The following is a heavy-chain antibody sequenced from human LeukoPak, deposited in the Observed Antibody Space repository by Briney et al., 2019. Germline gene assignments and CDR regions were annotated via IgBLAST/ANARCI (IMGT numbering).Heavy chain of an antibody. V-gene: IGHV3-64D*06. CDR1: GFTFGSSY. CDR2: ISSNGGST. CDR3: VKDVGTDCSSTRYYEGYFDY. J-gene: IGHJ4*02. D-gene: IGHD2-2*01. Sequence: PGGSLRLSCAASGFTFGSSYMHWVRQVPGKGLECVSSISSNGGSTYYADSVKGRFSISRDNSKNTLYLQMSSLRAEDTAVYYCVKDVGTDCSSTRYYEGYFDYWGQGTLVTVSS.